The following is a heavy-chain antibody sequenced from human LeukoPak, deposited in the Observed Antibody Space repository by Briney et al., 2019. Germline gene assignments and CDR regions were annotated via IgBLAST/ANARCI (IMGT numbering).Heavy chain of an antibody. CDR3: ASSSGSRDGYNWGFFDY. CDR2: IIPIFGIA. V-gene: IGHV1-69*04. Sequence: SSVKVSCKASGGTFSSYAISWVRQAPGQGLEWMGRIIPIFGIANYAQKFQSRVTITADKSTSTAYMELSSLRSEDTAVYYCASSSGSRDGYNWGFFDYWGQGTLVTVSS. J-gene: IGHJ4*02. CDR1: GGTFSSYA. D-gene: IGHD5-24*01.